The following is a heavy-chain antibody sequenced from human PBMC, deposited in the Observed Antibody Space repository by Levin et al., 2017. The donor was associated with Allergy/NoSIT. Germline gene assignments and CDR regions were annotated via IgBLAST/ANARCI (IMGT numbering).Heavy chain of an antibody. Sequence: GGSLRLSCAASGFTFTSYSMNWVRQAPGKGLEWISYIDVGSSTIHYADSVKGRFTVSRDNAKNSLYLQLNSLRDEETAVYYCARDGGDYDYIWGSYRSGNDAFDMWGQGTMVTVSS. CDR1: GFTFTSYS. J-gene: IGHJ3*02. CDR3: ARDGGDYDYIWGSYRSGNDAFDM. D-gene: IGHD3-16*02. V-gene: IGHV3-48*02. CDR2: IDVGSSTI.